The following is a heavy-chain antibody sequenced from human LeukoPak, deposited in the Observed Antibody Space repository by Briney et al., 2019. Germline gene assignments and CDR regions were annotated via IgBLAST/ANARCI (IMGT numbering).Heavy chain of an antibody. CDR3: ARDTFGGSGYYPDLDY. Sequence: ASVKVSCKASGYTFTSYGIIWVRQAPGQGLEWMGWISTYNGNTNYAQKIQGRVTMTTDTSTSTAYMELSSLRSEDTAVYYCARDTFGGSGYYPDLDYWGQGTLVTVSS. D-gene: IGHD3-22*01. CDR1: GYTFTSYG. V-gene: IGHV1-18*01. J-gene: IGHJ4*02. CDR2: ISTYNGNT.